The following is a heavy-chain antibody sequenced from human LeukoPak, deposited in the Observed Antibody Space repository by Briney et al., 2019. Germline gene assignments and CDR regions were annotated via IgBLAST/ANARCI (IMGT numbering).Heavy chain of an antibody. CDR3: XXXXXXTAMVTPLGAFDI. CDR1: GDSISGYY. V-gene: IGHV4-4*07. D-gene: IGHD5-18*01. J-gene: IGHJ3*02. CDR2: IYTSGST. Sequence: SETLSLTCTVSGDSISGYYWSWIRQPPGKGLEWIGNIYTSGSTNYNPSLKSRVTMSVDTSKNQFSLKLSSVTAADTAVYYCXXXXXXTAMVTPLGAFDIWGQGTMVTVSS.